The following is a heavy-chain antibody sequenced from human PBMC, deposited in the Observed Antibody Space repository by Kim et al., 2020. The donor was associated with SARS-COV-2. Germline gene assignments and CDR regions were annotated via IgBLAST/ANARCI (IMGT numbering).Heavy chain of an antibody. CDR1: GYNFTSYY. Sequence: ASVKVSCKASGYNFTSYYMHWVRQAPGQGLEWMGIINPSGGSTSYAQKFQGRVTMTRDTSTSTVYMELSSLRSEDTAVYYCARGVLLWFGEPPPDYWGQGTLVTVSS. D-gene: IGHD3-10*01. V-gene: IGHV1-46*01. CDR2: INPSGGST. J-gene: IGHJ4*02. CDR3: ARGVLLWFGEPPPDY.